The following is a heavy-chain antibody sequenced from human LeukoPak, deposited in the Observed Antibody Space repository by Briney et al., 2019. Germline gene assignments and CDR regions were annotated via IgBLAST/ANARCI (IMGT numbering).Heavy chain of an antibody. J-gene: IGHJ4*02. D-gene: IGHD3-22*01. Sequence: SETLSLTCTVSGGSISSGGYYWSWIRQHPGKGLDWFGYIYYSGSTYYNPSLKSRVTISVDTSKNQFSLKLSSVTAADTAVYYCARGGGQWLFQYYFDYWGQGTLVTVSS. CDR2: IYYSGST. V-gene: IGHV4-31*03. CDR1: GGSISSGGYY. CDR3: ARGGGQWLFQYYFDY.